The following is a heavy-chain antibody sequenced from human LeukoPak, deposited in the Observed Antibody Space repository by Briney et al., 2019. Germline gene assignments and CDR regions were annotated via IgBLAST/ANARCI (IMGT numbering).Heavy chain of an antibody. V-gene: IGHV4-39*07. CDR3: ARVVYSGYDFRGAMDV. CDR1: GGSISSNEYY. D-gene: IGHD5-12*01. J-gene: IGHJ6*03. Sequence: SETLSLTCNVSGGSISSNEYYWGWIRQPPGKGLEWIANMYYSGSTYYNPSLKSRVTISIGTSKNQLSLKLSSVTAADTAVYYCARVVYSGYDFRGAMDVWGKGTTVTVSS. CDR2: MYYSGST.